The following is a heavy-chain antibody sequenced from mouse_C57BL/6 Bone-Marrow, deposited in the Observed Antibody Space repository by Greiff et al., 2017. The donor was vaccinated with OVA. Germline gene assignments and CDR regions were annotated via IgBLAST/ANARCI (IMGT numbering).Heavy chain of an antibody. Sequence: QVQLQQSGPGLVQPSQSLSITCTVSGFSLTSYGVHWVRQSPGKGLEWLGVIWSGGSTDYNAAFISRLSISKDNSRSQVFFKMNSLQADDTAIDYGATLYYDYDESAYWGQGTLVTVSA. CDR3: ATLYYDYDESAY. V-gene: IGHV2-2*01. J-gene: IGHJ3*01. CDR1: GFSLTSYG. CDR2: IWSGGST. D-gene: IGHD2-4*01.